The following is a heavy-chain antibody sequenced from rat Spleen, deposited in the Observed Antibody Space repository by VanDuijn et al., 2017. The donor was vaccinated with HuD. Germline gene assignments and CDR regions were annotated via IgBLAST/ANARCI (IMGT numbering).Heavy chain of an antibody. D-gene: IGHD1-2*01. CDR3: ARDQRYYSSHIPFAY. J-gene: IGHJ3*01. CDR1: GFSLTSYH. CDR2: MWSDGDT. V-gene: IGHV2-32*01. Sequence: QVQLKESGPGLVQPSQTLSLTCTVSGFSLTSYHVHWFRQPPGKGLEWMGVMWSDGDTSYNSALKSRLSISRDTSKSQIFLKMSSLQTEDTATYYCARDQRYYSSHIPFAYWGQGTLVTVSS.